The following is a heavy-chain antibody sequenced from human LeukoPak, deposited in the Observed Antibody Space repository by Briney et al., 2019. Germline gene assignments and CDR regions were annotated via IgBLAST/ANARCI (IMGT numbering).Heavy chain of an antibody. CDR3: AKSTLPAAMPRWLDP. V-gene: IGHV3-23*01. CDR1: GLTFSSYA. J-gene: IGHJ5*02. Sequence: GGSLRLSCAASGLTFSSYAMSWVRQAPGKGLEWVSAISGSGGSTYYADSVKGRFTISRDNSKNTLYLQMNSLRAEDTAVYYCAKSTLPAAMPRWLDPWGQGTLVTVSS. D-gene: IGHD2-2*01. CDR2: ISGSGGST.